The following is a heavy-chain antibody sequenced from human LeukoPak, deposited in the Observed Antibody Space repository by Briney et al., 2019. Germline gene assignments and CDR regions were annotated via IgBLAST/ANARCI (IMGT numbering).Heavy chain of an antibody. J-gene: IGHJ4*02. D-gene: IGHD3-22*01. CDR3: ARGYYYDSSGYSY. CDR1: GFTFSSYA. V-gene: IGHV3-30-3*01. Sequence: PGGSLRLSCAASGFTFSSYAMHWVRQAPGKGLEWVAVISYDGSNKYYADSVKGRFTISRDNSKNTLYLQMNSLRAEDTAVYYCARGYYYDSSGYSYWGQGTLVTVSS. CDR2: ISYDGSNK.